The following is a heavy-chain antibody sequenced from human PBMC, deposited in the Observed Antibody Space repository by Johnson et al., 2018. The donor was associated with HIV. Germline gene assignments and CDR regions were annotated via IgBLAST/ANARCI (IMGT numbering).Heavy chain of an antibody. CDR1: GFTFSSYW. CDR2: ISYDGSNK. J-gene: IGHJ3*01. D-gene: IGHD6-13*01. Sequence: QVQLVESGGGLVQPGRSLRLSCAASGFTFSSYWMHWVRQAPGKGLEWVAVISYDGSNKYYADSVKGRFTISRDDSKSIAYLQMNSLKAEDTAVYYCISPERAAAGFLTWGQGAMVTVSS. V-gene: IGHV3-30*03. CDR3: ISPERAAAGFLT.